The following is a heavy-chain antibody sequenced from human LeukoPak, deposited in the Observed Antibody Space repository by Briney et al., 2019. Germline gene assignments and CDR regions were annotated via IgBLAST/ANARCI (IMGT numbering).Heavy chain of an antibody. CDR3: ARDYCSSTSCHPLDY. CDR2: IYHSGST. CDR1: GGSISSGGYS. V-gene: IGHV4-30-2*01. J-gene: IGHJ4*02. Sequence: PSETLSLTCAVSGGSISSGGYSWSWIWQPPGKGLEWIGCIYHSGSTYYNPSLKSRVTISVDRSKNQFSLKLSSVTAADTAVYYCARDYCSSTSCHPLDYWGQGTLVTVSS. D-gene: IGHD2-2*01.